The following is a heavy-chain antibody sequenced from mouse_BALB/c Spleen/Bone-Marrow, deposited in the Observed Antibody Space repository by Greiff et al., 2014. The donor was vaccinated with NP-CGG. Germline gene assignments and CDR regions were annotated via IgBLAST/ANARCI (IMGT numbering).Heavy chain of an antibody. Sequence: VQLKESGGGLVKPGGSLKLSCAASGFTFRDFYMYWVRQTPEKRLEWVATISYGGSYIYYPDSVKGRFTISRDDAKNNLYLQMSSLKSEDTAMYYCARDRGVQGYAMDYWGQGTSVTVSS. CDR2: ISYGGSYI. J-gene: IGHJ4*01. V-gene: IGHV5-4*02. D-gene: IGHD2-14*01. CDR3: ARDRGVQGYAMDY. CDR1: GFTFRDFY.